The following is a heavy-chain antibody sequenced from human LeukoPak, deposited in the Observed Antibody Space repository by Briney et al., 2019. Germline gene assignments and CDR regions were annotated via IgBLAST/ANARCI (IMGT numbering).Heavy chain of an antibody. Sequence: SETLSLTCAVYGGSFSGYYWSWIRQPPGKGLEWIGEINHSGSTNYNPSLKSRVTISVDTSRNQFSLKLSSVTAADTAVYYCARGYVYFDYWGQGTLVTVSS. CDR1: GGSFSGYY. D-gene: IGHD3-10*02. CDR3: ARGYVYFDY. J-gene: IGHJ4*02. V-gene: IGHV4-34*01. CDR2: INHSGST.